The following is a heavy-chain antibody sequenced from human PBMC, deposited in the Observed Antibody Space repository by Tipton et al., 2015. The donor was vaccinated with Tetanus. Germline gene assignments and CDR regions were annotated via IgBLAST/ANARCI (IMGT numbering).Heavy chain of an antibody. V-gene: IGHV3-23*01. D-gene: IGHD3-16*01. J-gene: IGHJ2*01. Sequence: SLRLSCAASGFTFSSYAMSWVRQAPGKGLEWVSAISGSGGSTYYADSVKGRFTISRDNSKNTLYLQMNSLRAEDTAVYYCAKDYRGFGGSGLSRRHFDLWGRGTLVTVSS. CDR1: GFTFSSYA. CDR2: ISGSGGST. CDR3: AKDYRGFGGSGLSRRHFDL.